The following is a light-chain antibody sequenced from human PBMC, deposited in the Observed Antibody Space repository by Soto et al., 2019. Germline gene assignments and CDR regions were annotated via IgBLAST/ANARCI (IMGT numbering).Light chain of an antibody. J-gene: IGKJ4*01. Sequence: DIVLTQSPDSLAVSLGERATINCKSSQSILHSSNRMRHLAWYQQKPGQPPKRLIYWASVRQSGVPDRFSGCGSATDFTLTISSLQAEDVAVYYCQHYFTTPICFGGGTKVEI. CDR2: WAS. CDR1: QSILHSSNRMRH. V-gene: IGKV4-1*01. CDR3: QHYFTTPIC.